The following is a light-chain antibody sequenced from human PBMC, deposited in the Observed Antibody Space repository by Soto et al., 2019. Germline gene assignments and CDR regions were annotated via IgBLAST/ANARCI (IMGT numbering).Light chain of an antibody. CDR2: DAS. J-gene: IGKJ5*01. V-gene: IGKV3-11*01. CDR3: QQRSNWPPIT. CDR1: QSVSTY. Sequence: EIVLTQAPATLSLSPGERATLSCRASQSVSTYLAWYQQRPGQAPRLLIYDASNRATGIPARFSGSGSETDFTLTISSLEPEEFAVYYCQQRSNWPPITFGQGTRLEIK.